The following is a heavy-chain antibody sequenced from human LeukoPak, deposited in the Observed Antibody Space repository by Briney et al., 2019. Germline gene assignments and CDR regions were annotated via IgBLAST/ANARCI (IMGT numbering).Heavy chain of an antibody. J-gene: IGHJ6*03. CDR2: ISSSGSTI. CDR1: GFTFSDYY. D-gene: IGHD3-22*01. Sequence: GGSLRLSCAASGFTFSDYYMSWIRQAPGKGLEWVSYISSSGSTIYYADSVKGRFTISRGNAKNSLYLQMNSLRAEDTAVYYCARVVKVPNYYYMDVWGKGTTVTVSS. V-gene: IGHV3-11*04. CDR3: ARVVKVPNYYYMDV.